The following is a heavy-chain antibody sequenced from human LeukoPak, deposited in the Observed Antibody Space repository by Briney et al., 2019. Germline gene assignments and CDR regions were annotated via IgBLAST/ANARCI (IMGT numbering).Heavy chain of an antibody. D-gene: IGHD6-19*01. CDR3: ARARTYSSRPSYFDY. CDR2: INPNSGGT. CDR1: GYTFTGYY. Sequence: ASVKVSCKASGYTFTGYYMHWVRQAPGQGLEWMGWINPNSGGTNYAQKFQGRVTMTRDTSISTAYMELSRLRSDDTAVYYCARARTYSSRPSYFDYWGQGTLVTVSS. V-gene: IGHV1-2*02. J-gene: IGHJ4*02.